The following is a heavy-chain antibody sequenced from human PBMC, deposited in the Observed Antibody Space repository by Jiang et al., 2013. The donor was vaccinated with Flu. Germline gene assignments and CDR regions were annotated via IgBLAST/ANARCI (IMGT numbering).Heavy chain of an antibody. Sequence: GLVKPSETLSLTCTVSGGSISSYYWSWIRQPPGKGLEWIGYIYYSGSTNYNPSLKSRVTISVDTSKNQFSLKLSSVTAADTAVYYCARHLTCYYDSSGYPRAAFDYWDQGTLVTVSS. CDR3: ARHLTCYYDSSGYPRAAFDY. CDR2: IYYSGST. V-gene: IGHV4-59*08. J-gene: IGHJ4*02. CDR1: GGSISSYY. D-gene: IGHD3-22*01.